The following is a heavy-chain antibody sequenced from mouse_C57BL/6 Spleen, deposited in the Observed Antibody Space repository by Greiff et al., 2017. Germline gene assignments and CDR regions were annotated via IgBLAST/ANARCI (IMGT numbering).Heavy chain of an antibody. CDR2: IWSGGST. J-gene: IGHJ4*01. D-gene: IGHD2-1*01. V-gene: IGHV2-2*01. Sequence: QVQLKESGPGLVQPSQSLSITCTVSGFSLTSYGVHWVRQSPGKGLEWLGVIWSGGSTDYNAAFISRLSISKDNSKSQVFFKMNSLQADDTAIYYCARKGAHGNYGGYAMDYWGQGTSVTVSS. CDR1: GFSLTSYG. CDR3: ARKGAHGNYGGYAMDY.